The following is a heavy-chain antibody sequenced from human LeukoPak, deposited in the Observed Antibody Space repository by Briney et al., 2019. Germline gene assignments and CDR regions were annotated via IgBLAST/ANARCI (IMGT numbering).Heavy chain of an antibody. CDR2: IYSGGST. CDR1: GFTVSSNY. D-gene: IGHD4-17*01. Sequence: GGSLRLSCAASGFTVSSNYMSWVRQAPGKGLEWVSVIYSGGSTYCADSVKGRFTISRDNSKNTLYLQMNSLRAEDTAVYYCARDHYGDYLFDYWGQGTLVTVSS. J-gene: IGHJ4*02. CDR3: ARDHYGDYLFDY. V-gene: IGHV3-66*01.